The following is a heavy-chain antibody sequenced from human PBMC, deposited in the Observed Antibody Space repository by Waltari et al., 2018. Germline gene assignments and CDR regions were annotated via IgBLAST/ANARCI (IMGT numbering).Heavy chain of an antibody. CDR3: ARAGSDYDFWSGYYGTFDY. CDR1: GGTFSSYA. Sequence: VQLVQSGAEVKKPGSSVKVSCKASGGTFSSYAISWVRQAPGQGLEWMGRIIPIFGTANYAQKFQGRVTITADKSTSTAYMELSSLRSEDTAVYYCARAGSDYDFWSGYYGTFDYWGQGTLVTVSS. CDR2: IIPIFGTA. V-gene: IGHV1-69*13. J-gene: IGHJ4*02. D-gene: IGHD3-3*01.